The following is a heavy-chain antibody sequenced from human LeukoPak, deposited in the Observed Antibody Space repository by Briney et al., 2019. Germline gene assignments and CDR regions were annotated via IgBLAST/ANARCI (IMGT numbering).Heavy chain of an antibody. CDR3: ARGGTYYYDKSGINWFDP. CDR1: GGSFSGYY. V-gene: IGHV4-34*01. D-gene: IGHD3-22*01. J-gene: IGHJ5*02. CDR2: INHSGST. Sequence: SETLSLTCAVYGGSFSGYYWSWIRQPPGKGLEWIGEINHSGSTNYNPSLKRRVTISVDTSQNQFSLKLSSVTAADTAVYYCARGGTYYYDKSGINWFDPWGQGTPVTVSS.